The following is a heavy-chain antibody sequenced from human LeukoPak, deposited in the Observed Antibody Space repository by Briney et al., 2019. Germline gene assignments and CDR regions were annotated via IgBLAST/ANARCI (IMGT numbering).Heavy chain of an antibody. CDR3: ARDWIQLWLGDYFDY. CDR2: IKQDGSEK. J-gene: IGHJ4*02. V-gene: IGHV3-7*01. Sequence: PGGPLRLSCAASGFTFSSYWMSWVRQAPGKGLEWVANIKQDGSEKYYVDSVKGRFTISRDNAKNSLYLQMNSLRAEDTAVYYCARDWIQLWLGDYFDYWGQGTLVTVSS. CDR1: GFTFSSYW. D-gene: IGHD5-18*01.